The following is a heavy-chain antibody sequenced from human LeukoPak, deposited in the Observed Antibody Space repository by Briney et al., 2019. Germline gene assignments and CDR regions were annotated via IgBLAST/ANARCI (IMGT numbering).Heavy chain of an antibody. Sequence: EASVKVSCKASGYTFTGYYMHWVRQAPGQGLEWMGWINPNSGGTNYAQKFQGRVTMTRDTSISTAYMELSRLRSDDTAVYYCARYATVVSSSWLPLFDYWGQGTLVTVSS. CDR3: ARYATVVSSSWLPLFDY. D-gene: IGHD6-13*01. V-gene: IGHV1-2*02. J-gene: IGHJ4*02. CDR1: GYTFTGYY. CDR2: INPNSGGT.